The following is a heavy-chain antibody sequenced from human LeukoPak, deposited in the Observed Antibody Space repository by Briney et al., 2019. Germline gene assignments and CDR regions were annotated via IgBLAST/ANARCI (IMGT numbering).Heavy chain of an antibody. V-gene: IGHV4-30-4*08. Sequence: SQTLSLTCTVSGGSTSSGDYYWSWIRQPPGKGLEWIGYIYYSGSTYYNPSLKSRVTISVDTSKNQFSLKLSSVTAAYTAVYYCARGLRFLEWLFPSFDYWGQGTLVTVSS. CDR1: GGSTSSGDYY. J-gene: IGHJ4*02. CDR2: IYYSGST. CDR3: ARGLRFLEWLFPSFDY. D-gene: IGHD3-3*01.